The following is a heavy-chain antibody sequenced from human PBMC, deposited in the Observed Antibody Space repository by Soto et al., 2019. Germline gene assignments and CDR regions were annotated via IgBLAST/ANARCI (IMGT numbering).Heavy chain of an antibody. V-gene: IGHV3-23*01. D-gene: IGHD5-12*01. CDR3: AKHSGYDHYYGMDV. CDR1: IFSFDIYA. CDR2: TTGSGGTA. J-gene: IGHJ6*02. Sequence: EVQLLESGGGLVQPGGSLRLSCAASIFSFDIYAMSWVRQAPGKGLEWVSATTGSGGTAYYAGSVKGRFTISRDNSKNTLYLQMNSRRAEDTAVYYCAKHSGYDHYYGMDVWGQGTTVTVSS.